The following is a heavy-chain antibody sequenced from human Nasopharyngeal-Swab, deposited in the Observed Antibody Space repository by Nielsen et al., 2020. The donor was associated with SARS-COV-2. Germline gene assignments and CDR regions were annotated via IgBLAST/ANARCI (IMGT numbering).Heavy chain of an antibody. V-gene: IGHV1-46*01. CDR1: GYTFTSYY. CDR2: INPSGGST. D-gene: IGHD3-3*01. CDR3: ARDRRITIFGVVIKPGDAFDI. Sequence: ASVKVSCTASGYTFTSYYMHWVRQAPGQGLEWMGIINPSGGSTSYAQKFQGRVTMTRDTSTSTVSMELSSLRSEDTAVYYCARDRRITIFGVVIKPGDAFDIWGQGTMVTVSS. J-gene: IGHJ3*02.